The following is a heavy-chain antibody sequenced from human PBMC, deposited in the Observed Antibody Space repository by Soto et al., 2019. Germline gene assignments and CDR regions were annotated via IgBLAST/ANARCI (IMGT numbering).Heavy chain of an antibody. D-gene: IGHD3-10*01. CDR3: ARGYDPMVRGVIKYAMDA. CDR1: GGSISSSSFY. CDR2: IYYSGST. J-gene: IGHJ6*02. V-gene: IGHV4-39*01. Sequence: SETLSLTCTVSGGSISSSSFYWGWIRQPPGKGLEWIGSIYYSGSTYYNPSLKSRVTISVDTSKNQFSLKLSSVTAADTAVYYCARGYDPMVRGVIKYAMDAWGQGTTVT.